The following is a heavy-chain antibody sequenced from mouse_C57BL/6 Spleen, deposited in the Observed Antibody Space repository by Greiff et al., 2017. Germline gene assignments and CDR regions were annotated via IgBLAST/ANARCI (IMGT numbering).Heavy chain of an antibody. CDR1: GYAFSSYW. CDR2: IYPGDGDT. Sequence: VQLQQSGAELVKPGASVKISCKASGYAFSSYWMNWVKQRPGKGLEWIRQIYPGDGDTNYNGKFKGKATLTADKSSSTAYMQLSSLTSEDSAVYFCASYSNYEAWFAYWGQGTLVTVSA. J-gene: IGHJ3*01. D-gene: IGHD2-5*01. V-gene: IGHV1-80*01. CDR3: ASYSNYEAWFAY.